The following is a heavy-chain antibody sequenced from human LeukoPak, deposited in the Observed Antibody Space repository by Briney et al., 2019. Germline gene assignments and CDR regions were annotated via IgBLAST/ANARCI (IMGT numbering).Heavy chain of an antibody. J-gene: IGHJ4*02. D-gene: IGHD1-26*01. CDR3: ARGRGSYYSHFDY. CDR1: GGSFSGYY. CDR2: INHSGST. V-gene: IGHV4-34*01. Sequence: SETLSLTCAVYGGSFSGYYWSWIRQPPGKGLEWIGEINHSGSTYYNPSLKSRVTISVDTSKNQFSLKLSSVTAADTAVYYCARGRGSYYSHFDYWGQGTLVTVSS.